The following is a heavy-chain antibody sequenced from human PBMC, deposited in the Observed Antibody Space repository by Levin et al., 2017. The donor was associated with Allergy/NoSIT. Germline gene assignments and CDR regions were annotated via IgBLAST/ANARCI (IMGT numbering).Heavy chain of an antibody. CDR2: IYYSGST. Sequence: SCTVSGGSISGGGYHWTWIRQHPEKGLEWIGYIYYSGSTFYNPSLKSRLMISVAPSKNQFSLNVSSVTAADTAVYYCAREDGSTFDFWGQGALVTVAS. CDR1: GGSISGGGYH. D-gene: IGHD2-2*03. V-gene: IGHV4-31*03. CDR3: AREDGSTFDF. J-gene: IGHJ4*02.